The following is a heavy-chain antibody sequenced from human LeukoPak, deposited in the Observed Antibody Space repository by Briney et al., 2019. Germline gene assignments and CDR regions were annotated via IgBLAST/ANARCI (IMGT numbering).Heavy chain of an antibody. Sequence: LETLSLTCAVYGGSFSGYYWSWIRQPPGKGLEWSGEINHSGSTNYNPSLKSRVTISVDTSKNQFSLKLSSVTAADTAVYYCAGAGRSSGTKGVDYWGQGTLVTVSS. CDR2: INHSGST. D-gene: IGHD6-19*01. J-gene: IGHJ4*02. CDR1: GGSFSGYY. CDR3: AGAGRSSGTKGVDY. V-gene: IGHV4-34*01.